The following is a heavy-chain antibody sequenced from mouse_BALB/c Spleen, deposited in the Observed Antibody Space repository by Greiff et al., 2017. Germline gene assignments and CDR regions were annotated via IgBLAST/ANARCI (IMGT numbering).Heavy chain of an antibody. CDR1: GFTFSSFG. CDR2: ISSGSSTI. D-gene: IGHD2-10*02. J-gene: IGHJ4*01. V-gene: IGHV5-17*02. CDR3: ARWYGKGAMDY. Sequence: EVMLVESGGGLVQPGGSRKLSCAASGFTFSSFGMHWVRQAPEKGLEWVAYISSGSSTIYYADTVKGRFTISRDNPKNTLFLQMTSLRSEDTAMYYCARWYGKGAMDYWGQGTSVTVSS.